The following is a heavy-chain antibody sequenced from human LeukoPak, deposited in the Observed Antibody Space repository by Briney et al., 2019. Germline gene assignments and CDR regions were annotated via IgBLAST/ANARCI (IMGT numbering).Heavy chain of an antibody. CDR3: ARDLNYFDY. V-gene: IGHV3-7*01. CDR2: IKQDGSEK. J-gene: IGHJ4*02. Sequence: GGSLRLSCAASGFTFSSFWMTWVRQAPGKGLEWVANIKQDGSEKYYVDSVRGRFTISRDNATNSLYLQMNSLRAEDAAVYYCARDLNYFDYWGQGTLVTVSS. CDR1: GFTFSSFW.